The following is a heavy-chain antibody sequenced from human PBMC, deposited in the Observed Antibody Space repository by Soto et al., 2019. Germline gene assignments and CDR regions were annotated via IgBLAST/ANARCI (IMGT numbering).Heavy chain of an antibody. CDR3: AKDHRSRSGSYSAEYFHL. V-gene: IGHV3-23*01. D-gene: IGHD1-26*01. CDR1: GFTFSSYA. CDR2: ISGSGGST. Sequence: PGGSLRLSCAASGFTFSSYAMSWVRQAPGKGLEWVSAISGSGGSTYYADSVKGRFTISRDNSKNTLYLQMNSLRAEDTAVYYCAKDHRSRSGSYSAEYFHLWGQGTLVTVSA. J-gene: IGHJ1*01.